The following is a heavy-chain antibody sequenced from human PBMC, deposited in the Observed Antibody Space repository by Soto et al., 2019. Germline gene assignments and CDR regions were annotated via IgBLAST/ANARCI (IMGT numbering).Heavy chain of an antibody. D-gene: IGHD3-16*01. Sequence: WWSLRLPCSAAVLTPTTTHSSWFRQPPGKGLDWVTTISGTISRTYYVDSVKGRCYIPRDNSKNTVTLHMNNLTLHDTAVHYGVASSRDYGNWGERT. V-gene: IGHV3-23*01. J-gene: IGHJ4*02. CDR2: ISGTISRT. CDR1: VLTPTTTH. CDR3: VASSRDYGN.